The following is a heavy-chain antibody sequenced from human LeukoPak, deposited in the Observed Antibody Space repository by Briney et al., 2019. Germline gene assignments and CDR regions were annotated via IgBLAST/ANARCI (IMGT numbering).Heavy chain of an antibody. CDR2: IYHSGST. CDR3: ARVFLGYCSSTSCLSVDYYYYYMDV. V-gene: IGHV4-59*12. J-gene: IGHJ6*03. D-gene: IGHD2-2*01. CDR1: GGSISSYY. Sequence: SETLSLTCTVSGGSISSYYWSWIRQPPGKGLEWIGYIYHSGSTYYNPSLKSRVTISVDRSKNQFSLKLSSVTAADTAVYYCARVFLGYCSSTSCLSVDYYYYYMDVWGKGTTVTVSS.